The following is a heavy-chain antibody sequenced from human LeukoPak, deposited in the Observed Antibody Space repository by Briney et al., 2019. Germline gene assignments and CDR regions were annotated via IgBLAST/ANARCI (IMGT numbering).Heavy chain of an antibody. D-gene: IGHD3-22*01. CDR2: IRIQGYGGTT. CDR1: RFTFGDYG. V-gene: IGHV3-49*04. J-gene: IGHJ4*02. CDR3: ARSGPHYHDSSTYDY. Sequence: PGRSLRLSCSASRFTFGDYGLTWVRQAPGKGLEWIGFIRIQGYGGTTEYAASVKGRFTVSRDDFKSIAYLQMNSLKTEDTAVYYCARSGPHYHDSSTYDYWGQGALVTVSS.